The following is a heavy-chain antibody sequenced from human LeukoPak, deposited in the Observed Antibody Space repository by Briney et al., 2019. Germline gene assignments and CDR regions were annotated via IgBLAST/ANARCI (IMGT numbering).Heavy chain of an antibody. CDR2: INPNSGGT. CDR3: ARPIEDPQGRVRGVISLGGMDV. Sequence: ASVKVSCKASGYTFTGYYMHWVRQAPGQGLEWMGWINPNSGGTNYAQKFQGWVTMTRNTSISTAYMELSSLRSEDTAVYYCARPIEDPQGRVRGVISLGGMDVWGQGTTVTVSS. CDR1: GYTFTGYY. D-gene: IGHD3-10*01. V-gene: IGHV1-2*04. J-gene: IGHJ6*02.